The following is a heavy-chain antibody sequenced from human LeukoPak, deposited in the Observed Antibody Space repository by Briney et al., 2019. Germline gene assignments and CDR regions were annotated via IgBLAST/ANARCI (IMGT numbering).Heavy chain of an antibody. V-gene: IGHV1-3*01. CDR3: ARDQRITIFGVVPNWFDP. Sequence: GASVKVSCTASGYTFTSYAMHWVRQAPGQRLEWMGWINVGNGNTKYSQKFQGRVTITRDTSASTAYMELSSLRSEDTAVYYCARDQRITIFGVVPNWFDPWGQGTLVTVSS. D-gene: IGHD3-3*01. J-gene: IGHJ5*02. CDR2: INVGNGNT. CDR1: GYTFTSYA.